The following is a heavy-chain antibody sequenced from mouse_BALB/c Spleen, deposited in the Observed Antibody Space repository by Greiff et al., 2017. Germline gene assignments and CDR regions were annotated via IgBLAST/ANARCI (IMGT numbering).Heavy chain of an antibody. V-gene: IGHV3-2*02. CDR2: ISYSGST. J-gene: IGHJ2*01. CDR1: GYSITSDYA. Sequence: EVKLQESGPGLVKPSQSLSLTCTVTGYSITSDYAWNWIRQFPGNKLEWMGYISYSGSTSYNPSLKSRISITRDTSKNQFFLQLNSVTTEDTATYYCARSGIYYGNYYFDYWGQGTTLTVSS. D-gene: IGHD2-1*01. CDR3: ARSGIYYGNYYFDY.